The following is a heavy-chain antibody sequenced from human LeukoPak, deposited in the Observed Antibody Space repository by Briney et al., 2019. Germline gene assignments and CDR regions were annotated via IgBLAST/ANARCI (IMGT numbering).Heavy chain of an antibody. CDR3: ARTLSDSSPVAT. D-gene: IGHD3-22*01. CDR2: MYHSGNT. CDR1: GYSLSSGFY. Sequence: SETLSLTCNVSGYSLSSGFYWGWIRQPPGKGLEWIVSMYHSGNTIYNPPLKSRVTISIDTSKNHYSLKLRSVTAADTAVYYCARTLSDSSPVATWGQGTLVTVSS. J-gene: IGHJ4*02. V-gene: IGHV4-38-2*02.